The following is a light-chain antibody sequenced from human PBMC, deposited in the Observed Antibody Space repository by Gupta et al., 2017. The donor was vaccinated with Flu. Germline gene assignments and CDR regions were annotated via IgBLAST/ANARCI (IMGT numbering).Light chain of an antibody. V-gene: IGKV3-15*01. CDR3: QYGCT. CDR1: QSVSSN. J-gene: IGKJ3*01. CDR2: GAS. Sequence: EIVMTQSPATLSVSPGERATLSCRASQSVSSNLAWYQQTPGQAPRLLISGASTRATGIPARFSGSGSGSEFTLTISSLQSEDFAVYFCQYGCTFGPGTKVDIK.